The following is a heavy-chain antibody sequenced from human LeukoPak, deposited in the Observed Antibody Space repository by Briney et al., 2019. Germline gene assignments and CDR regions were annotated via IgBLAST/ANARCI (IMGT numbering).Heavy chain of an antibody. CDR1: GFTFSSYG. V-gene: IGHV3-21*04. J-gene: IGHJ3*02. Sequence: PGGSLRLSCAASGFTFSSYGMNWVRQAPGKGLEWVSSISSSGTYVYYADSVKGRFTISRDNAKNSLSLQMNSLRAEDTAMYYCAIDAFDIWGQGTMVTISS. CDR2: ISSSGTYV. CDR3: AIDAFDI.